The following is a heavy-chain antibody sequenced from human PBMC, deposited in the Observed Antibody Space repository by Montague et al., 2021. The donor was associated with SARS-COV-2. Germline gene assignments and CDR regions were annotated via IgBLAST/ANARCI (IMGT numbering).Heavy chain of an antibody. D-gene: IGHD3-22*01. CDR2: IKQSGST. Sequence: SETLSLTCAVYGGSFGDDHWSWIRQPPGKGPEWIGDIKQSGSTNYNPSLKSRGTISVDTSKNQFSLKLTSVTAADTAVYFCARGHLSVSMIVVVFTSASYYFDYWGQGAQVTVSS. V-gene: IGHV4-34*01. CDR1: GGSFGDDH. CDR3: ARGHLSVSMIVVVFTSASYYFDY. J-gene: IGHJ4*02.